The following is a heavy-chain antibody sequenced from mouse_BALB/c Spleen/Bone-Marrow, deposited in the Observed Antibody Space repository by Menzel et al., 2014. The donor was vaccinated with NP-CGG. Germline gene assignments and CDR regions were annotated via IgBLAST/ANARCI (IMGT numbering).Heavy chain of an antibody. Sequence: QVQLQQSGAELAKPGASVKMSCKASGYTFTSYWMHWVKQRPGQGLEWIGYINPSSGYNEYNQKFKDKATLTADKSSSTAYIQLSSLTSEDSAVYYCAGYYYGEGFAYWGQGTLVTVSA. J-gene: IGHJ3*01. CDR3: AGYYYGEGFAY. CDR1: GYTFTSYW. V-gene: IGHV1-7*01. D-gene: IGHD1-1*01. CDR2: INPSSGYN.